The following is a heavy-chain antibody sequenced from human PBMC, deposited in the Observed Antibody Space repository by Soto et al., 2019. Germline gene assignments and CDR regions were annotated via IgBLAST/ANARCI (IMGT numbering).Heavy chain of an antibody. D-gene: IGHD3-22*01. J-gene: IGHJ4*02. CDR2: VSYDGTNK. CDR3: ARQDYYDSSGYSFDY. Sequence: GGSLRLSCAASGFTFSSYGMHWVRQAPGKGLEWVAVVSYDGTNKYYADSVKGRFTISRDNSKNTLYLQMNSLRAEDTAVYYCARQDYYDSSGYSFDYWGQGTLVTVSS. V-gene: IGHV3-30*03. CDR1: GFTFSSYG.